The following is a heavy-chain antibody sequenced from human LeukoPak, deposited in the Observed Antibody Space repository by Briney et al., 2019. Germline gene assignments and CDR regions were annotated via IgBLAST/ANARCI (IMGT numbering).Heavy chain of an antibody. CDR2: INPNSGGT. J-gene: IGHJ5*02. CDR3: ARDRMITIFGVVNWFDP. Sequence: ASVKVSCKASGYTFTSYYMHWVRQAPGQGLEWMGWINPNSGGTNYAQKFQGRVTMTRDTSISTAYMELSRLRSDDTAVYYCARDRMITIFGVVNWFDPWGQGTLVTVSS. CDR1: GYTFTSYY. V-gene: IGHV1-2*02. D-gene: IGHD3-3*01.